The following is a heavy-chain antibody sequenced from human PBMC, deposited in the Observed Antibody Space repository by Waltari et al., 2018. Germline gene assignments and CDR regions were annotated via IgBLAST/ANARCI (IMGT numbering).Heavy chain of an antibody. CDR1: GFTFSSYA. V-gene: IGHV3-30*01. Sequence: QVQLVESGGGVVQPGRSLRLSCAASGFTFSSYAMHWVRQAPGQGLEWVAVISYDGSNKYYADSVKGRFTIARDNSKNTLYLQMNSLRAEDTAVYYCARDLPAAEPYYYYYYGMDVWGQGTTVTVSS. J-gene: IGHJ6*02. CDR2: ISYDGSNK. CDR3: ARDLPAAEPYYYYYYGMDV. D-gene: IGHD2-2*01.